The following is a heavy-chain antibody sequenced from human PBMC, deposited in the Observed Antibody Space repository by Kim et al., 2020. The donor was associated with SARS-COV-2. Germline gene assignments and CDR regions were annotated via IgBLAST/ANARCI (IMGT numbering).Heavy chain of an antibody. D-gene: IGHD3-16*02. CDR3: TRGSLRGDY. CDR2: IGNRGISI. V-gene: IGHV3-48*03. Sequence: GGSLRLSCTASGFTFSSYQMNWVRQAPGTGLEWVSYIGNRGISIYYADSVKGRFTISRDNAKNSLYLQMDSLRAEDTAVYYCTRGSLRGDYWGQGTLVTVSS. CDR1: GFTFSSYQ. J-gene: IGHJ4*02.